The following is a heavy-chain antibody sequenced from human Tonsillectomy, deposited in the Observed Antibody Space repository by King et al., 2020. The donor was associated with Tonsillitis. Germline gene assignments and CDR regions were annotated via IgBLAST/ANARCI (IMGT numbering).Heavy chain of an antibody. D-gene: IGHD3-10*01. Sequence: VQLVESGGVLVQPGGSLRLSCAASGFTFSSYWMNWVRQAPGKGLEWVANIKGDGSATNYVDSVKGRFTISRDNAKNSLFLQMNSLRVEDTAVYYCARVDYVSGSLPHWGQGTLVTVSS. CDR2: IKGDGSAT. CDR1: GFTFSSYW. J-gene: IGHJ4*02. V-gene: IGHV3-7*01. CDR3: ARVDYVSGSLPH.